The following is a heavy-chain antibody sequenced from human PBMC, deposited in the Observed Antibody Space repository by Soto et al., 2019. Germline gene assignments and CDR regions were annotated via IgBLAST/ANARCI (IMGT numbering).Heavy chain of an antibody. J-gene: IGHJ5*02. V-gene: IGHV4-4*02. CDR2: IYHSGDT. CDR1: GDSISNTNW. D-gene: IGHD6-13*01. Sequence: QVQLQESGPGLMKPSGTLSLTCAVSGDSISNTNWWSWVRQPPGKGLEWIGEIYHSGDTNYNPSLKSRVILSVDKSKNQFFLKVNSVTAADTAVYYCARGERQQQRDTWGRGILVTVSS. CDR3: ARGERQQQRDT.